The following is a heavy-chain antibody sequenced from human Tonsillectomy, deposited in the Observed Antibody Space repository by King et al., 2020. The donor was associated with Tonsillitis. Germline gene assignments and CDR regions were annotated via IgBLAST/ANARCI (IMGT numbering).Heavy chain of an antibody. Sequence: VQLVESGGGLVQPGGSLRLSCAASGFTFRSYSMNWVRQAPGKGLEWVSYISGSNSTLYYGDSVKGRFTISRDNAKNSLYLQMNSLRAEDTAVYYCARYLWDGDWYFDLWGRGTLVTVSS. CDR1: GFTFRSYS. CDR3: ARYLWDGDWYFDL. D-gene: IGHD2/OR15-2a*01. CDR2: ISGSNSTL. V-gene: IGHV3-48*01. J-gene: IGHJ2*01.